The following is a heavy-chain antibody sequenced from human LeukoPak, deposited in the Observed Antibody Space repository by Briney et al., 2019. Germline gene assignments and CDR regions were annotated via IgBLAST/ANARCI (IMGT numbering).Heavy chain of an antibody. CDR2: ISSSSSYI. J-gene: IGHJ4*02. D-gene: IGHD5-18*01. CDR3: ARESYGYYYFDY. V-gene: IGHV3-21*01. Sequence: GGSLRLSCAASGFTFSSYAMSWVRQAPGKGLEWVSSISSSSSYIYYADSVKGRFTISRDNAKNSLYLQMNSLRAEDTAVYYCARESYGYYYFDYWGQGTLVTVSS. CDR1: GFTFSSYA.